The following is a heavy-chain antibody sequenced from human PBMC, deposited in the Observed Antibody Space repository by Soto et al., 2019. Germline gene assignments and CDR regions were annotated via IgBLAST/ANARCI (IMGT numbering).Heavy chain of an antibody. CDR1: VFTFGDYA. Sequence: RSLRLSCTASVFTFGDYAMSWVRQAPGKGLEWVGFIRSKAYGGTTEYAASVKGRFTISRDDSKSIAYLQMNSLKTEDTAVYYCTRDKGSYDFWSGYYYYYGMDVWGQGTTVTVSS. J-gene: IGHJ6*02. D-gene: IGHD3-3*01. CDR3: TRDKGSYDFWSGYYYYYGMDV. V-gene: IGHV3-49*04. CDR2: IRSKAYGGTT.